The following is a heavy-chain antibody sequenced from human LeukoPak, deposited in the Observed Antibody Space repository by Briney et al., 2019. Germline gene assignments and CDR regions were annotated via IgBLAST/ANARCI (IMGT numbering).Heavy chain of an antibody. CDR3: ARGVGYSSSTSCYPYYGMDV. D-gene: IGHD2-2*03. CDR2: IYHSGST. Sequence: PSQTLSLTCAVSGGSISSGGYSWSWIRQPPGKGLEWIGYIYHSGSTYYNPSLKSRVTISVDRSKNQFSLKLSSVTAADTAVYYCARGVGYSSSTSCYPYYGMDVWGQGTTVTVSS. J-gene: IGHJ6*02. V-gene: IGHV4-30-2*01. CDR1: GGSISSGGYS.